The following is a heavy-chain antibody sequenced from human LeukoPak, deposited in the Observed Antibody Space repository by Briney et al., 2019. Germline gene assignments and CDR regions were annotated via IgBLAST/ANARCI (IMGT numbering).Heavy chain of an antibody. J-gene: IGHJ2*01. CDR2: ISGDVQTT. V-gene: IGHV3-23*01. Sequence: GGSLRLSCEASGSTFSTHAMNWIRQTPGKGLEWLSVISGDVQTTTYASSVKGRFTISRDNSKNTLYLEMNSLRVEDTAIYYCAKDGYYSSANHFARLHFDLWGRGTRVTVS. D-gene: IGHD3-10*01. CDR3: AKDGYYSSANHFARLHFDL. CDR1: GSTFSTHA.